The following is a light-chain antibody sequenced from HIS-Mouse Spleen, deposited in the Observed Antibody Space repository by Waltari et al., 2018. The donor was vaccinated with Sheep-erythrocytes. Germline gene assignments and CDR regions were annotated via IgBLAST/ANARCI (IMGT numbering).Light chain of an antibody. CDR3: CSYAGSSTPWV. CDR1: SSDVGRYNL. J-gene: IGLJ3*02. CDR2: EGS. Sequence: QSALTQPASVSGSPGQPIPISCTGTSSDVGRYNLASWYQQPPGKAPKLMMYEGSKRPSGVSNRFSGSKSGNTASLTISGLQAEDEADYYCCSYAGSSTPWVFGGGTKLTVL. V-gene: IGLV2-23*01.